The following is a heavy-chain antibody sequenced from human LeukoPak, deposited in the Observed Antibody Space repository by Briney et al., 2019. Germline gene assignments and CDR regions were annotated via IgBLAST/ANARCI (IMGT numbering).Heavy chain of an antibody. CDR2: IKSKTDGGTT. J-gene: IGHJ4*02. Sequence: MSGGSLRLPCAASGFTFSNAWMSWVRQAPGKGLEWVGRIKSKTDGGTTDYVAPVKGRFTISRDDSKNTLYLQMNSLKTEDTAVYYCSTVSAAGQLDYWGQGTLVTVSS. CDR1: GFTFSNAW. D-gene: IGHD6-13*01. CDR3: STVSAAGQLDY. V-gene: IGHV3-15*01.